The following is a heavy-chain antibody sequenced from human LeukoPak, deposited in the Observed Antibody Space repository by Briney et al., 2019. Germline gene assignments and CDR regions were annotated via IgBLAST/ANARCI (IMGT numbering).Heavy chain of an antibody. J-gene: IGHJ5*02. CDR1: GYTFTSYY. CDR3: ARGYCSGGSCYDWFDP. CDR2: INPSGGST. D-gene: IGHD2-15*01. Sequence: ASVKVSCKASGYTFTSYYMHWVRQAPGQGLEWMGIINPSGGSTSYAQKFQGRVTMTRDMSTSTVYMELSSLRSEDTAVYYCARGYCSGGSCYDWFDPWGQGTLVTVSS. V-gene: IGHV1-46*01.